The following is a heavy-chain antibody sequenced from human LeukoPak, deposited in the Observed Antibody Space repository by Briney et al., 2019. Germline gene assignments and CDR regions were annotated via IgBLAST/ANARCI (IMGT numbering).Heavy chain of an antibody. CDR1: GFTFSSHW. CDR3: ARDRPDGRTSFDY. CDR2: INGDGRRI. D-gene: IGHD1-14*01. Sequence: GVSLRLSCAASGFTFSSHWMHWVRQVPGKGLVWVSGINGDGRRITYADSVKGRFTISRDNAKNTLFLQMDSLRAEDTALYYCARDRPDGRTSFDYWGLGTLVTVSS. V-gene: IGHV3-74*03. J-gene: IGHJ4*02.